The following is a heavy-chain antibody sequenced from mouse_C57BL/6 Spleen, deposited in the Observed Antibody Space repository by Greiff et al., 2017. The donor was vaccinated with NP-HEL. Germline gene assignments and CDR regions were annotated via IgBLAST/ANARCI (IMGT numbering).Heavy chain of an antibody. Sequence: DVKLVESGGGLVKPGGSLKLSCAASGFTFSDYGMHWVRQAPEKGLEWVAYISSGSSTIYYADTVKGRFTISRDNAKNTLFLQMTSLRSEDTAMYYCARLLLREYAMDYWGQGTSVTVSS. V-gene: IGHV5-17*01. CDR1: GFTFSDYG. J-gene: IGHJ4*01. CDR3: ARLLLREYAMDY. D-gene: IGHD1-1*01. CDR2: ISSGSSTI.